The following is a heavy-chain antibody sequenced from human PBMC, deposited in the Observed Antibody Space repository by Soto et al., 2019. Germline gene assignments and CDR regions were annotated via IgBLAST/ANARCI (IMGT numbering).Heavy chain of an antibody. Sequence: SETLSLTCTVSGGSISSGGYYWSWIRQHPGKGLEWIGYIYYSGSTYYNPSLKSRVTISVDTSKNQFSLKLSSVTAADTAVYYCARAHDYSHNWFDPWGQGTLVTVSS. CDR3: ARAHDYSHNWFDP. CDR2: IYYSGST. CDR1: GGSISSGGYY. D-gene: IGHD4-4*01. J-gene: IGHJ5*02. V-gene: IGHV4-31*03.